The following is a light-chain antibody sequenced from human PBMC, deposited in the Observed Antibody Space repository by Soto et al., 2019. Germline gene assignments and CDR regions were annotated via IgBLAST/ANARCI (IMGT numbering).Light chain of an antibody. CDR3: CSYAGNSNHWV. Sequence: QSALTQPASVSGSPGQSITISCTGTSSDVGSYNLVSWYQQHPGKAPKLMIYEVSKRPSGVSNRFSGSKSGNTASLTISGLQAEDEADYYCCSYAGNSNHWVYGGGTKLTVL. CDR2: EVS. V-gene: IGLV2-23*02. CDR1: SSDVGSYNL. J-gene: IGLJ3*02.